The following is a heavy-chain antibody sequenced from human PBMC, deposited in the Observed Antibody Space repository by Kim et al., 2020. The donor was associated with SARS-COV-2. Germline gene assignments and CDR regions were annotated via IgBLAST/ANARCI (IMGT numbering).Heavy chain of an antibody. J-gene: IGHJ6*02. D-gene: IGHD3-10*01. CDR3: ASYYGSGSYSGMDV. V-gene: IGHV1-69*04. CDR2: IIPILGIA. Sequence: SVKVSCKASGGTFSSYAISWVRQAPGQGLEWMGRIIPILGIANYAQKFQGRVTITADKSTSTAYMELSSLRSEDTAVYYCASYYGSGSYSGMDVWGQGTTVTVSS. CDR1: GGTFSSYA.